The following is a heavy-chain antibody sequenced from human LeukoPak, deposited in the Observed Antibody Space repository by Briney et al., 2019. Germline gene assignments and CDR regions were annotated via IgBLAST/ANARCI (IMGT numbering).Heavy chain of an antibody. CDR3: ARESCSSTSCYYEGDWFDP. J-gene: IGHJ5*02. D-gene: IGHD2-2*01. CDR2: IKQDGSEK. V-gene: IGHV3-7*01. CDR1: GFTFSSYW. Sequence: GGSLRLSCAASGFTFSSYWMSWVRQAPGKGLEWVANIKQDGSEKYYVDSVKGRFTISRDNAKNSLYLQMNSPRAEDTAVYYCARESCSSTSCYYEGDWFDPWGQGTLVTVSS.